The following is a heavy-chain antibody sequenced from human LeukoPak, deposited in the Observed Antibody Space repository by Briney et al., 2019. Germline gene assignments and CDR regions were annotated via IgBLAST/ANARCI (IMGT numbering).Heavy chain of an antibody. D-gene: IGHD4-17*01. CDR3: ARPPDYGDSPFDY. V-gene: IGHV5-51*01. J-gene: IGHJ4*02. CDR1: GYSFTAYL. CDR2: IYPGDSYT. Sequence: GESLKISCKCSGYSFTAYLIGWVRQMPGKGLEWMGIIYPGDSYTRYSPSFQGRVTISADKSIRTAYLQWSSLKASDTAIYYCARPPDYGDSPFDYWGQGTLVTVSS.